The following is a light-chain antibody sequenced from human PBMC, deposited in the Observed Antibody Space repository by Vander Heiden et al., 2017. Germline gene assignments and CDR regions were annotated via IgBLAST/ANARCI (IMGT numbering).Light chain of an antibody. CDR2: EVS. J-gene: IGLJ3*02. CDR3: SSDAGSNNFKV. Sequence: QSALTQPPSASGSPGQSVTISCTGTSSYVGGYTYVSWYQQHPGKAPKLMIYEVSKRPSGVPDRFSGSKSGNTASLTVAGLQAEDEADYYCSSDAGSNNFKVFGGGTKLTVL. V-gene: IGLV2-8*01. CDR1: SSYVGGYTY.